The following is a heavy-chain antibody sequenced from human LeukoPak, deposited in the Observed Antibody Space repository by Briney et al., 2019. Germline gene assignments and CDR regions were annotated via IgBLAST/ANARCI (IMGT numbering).Heavy chain of an antibody. CDR2: INHSGST. J-gene: IGHJ4*02. CDR3: ARLPYYYDSSGYYYFSLDY. CDR1: GGSFSGYY. D-gene: IGHD3-22*01. V-gene: IGHV4-34*01. Sequence: SETLSLTCAVYGGSFSGYYWSWIRQPPGKGLEWIGEINHSGSTNYNPSLKSRVTISVDTSKNQFSLKLSSVTAADTAVYYCARLPYYYDSSGYYYFSLDYWGQGTLVTVSS.